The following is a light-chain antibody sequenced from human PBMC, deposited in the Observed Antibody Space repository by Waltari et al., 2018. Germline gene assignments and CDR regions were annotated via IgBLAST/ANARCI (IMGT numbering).Light chain of an antibody. CDR1: SSDIGASNY. Sequence: QSALTQPASVSGSPGQSVTVSCAGTSSDIGASNYVSWYQQHPGEAPSLIIYAFTNRPSGVPARFSGSKSGDTASLTISGLQADDEAHYYCLSYTTTSTLLFGGGTKLTVL. CDR2: AFT. J-gene: IGLJ2*01. V-gene: IGLV2-14*01. CDR3: LSYTTTSTLL.